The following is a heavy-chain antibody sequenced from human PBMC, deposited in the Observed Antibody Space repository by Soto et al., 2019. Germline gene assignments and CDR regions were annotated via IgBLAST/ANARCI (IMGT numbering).Heavy chain of an antibody. J-gene: IGHJ3*02. Sequence: PSETLSLTCTVSGGSISSGDYYWSWIRQPPGKGLEWIGYIYYIENTYYNPSLKSRVTIYLDTSKNQLSLRLSSVTAADTAVYYCVSRTVTTFNAFDIWGQGTMVTVSS. CDR3: VSRTVTTFNAFDI. CDR2: IYYIENT. V-gene: IGHV4-30-4*01. CDR1: GGSISSGDYY. D-gene: IGHD4-17*01.